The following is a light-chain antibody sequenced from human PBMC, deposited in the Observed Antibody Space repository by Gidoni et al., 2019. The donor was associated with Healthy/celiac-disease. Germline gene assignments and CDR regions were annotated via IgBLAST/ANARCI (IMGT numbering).Light chain of an antibody. CDR2: AAS. V-gene: IGKV1-6*01. CDR3: LQDYNSYT. J-gene: IGKJ2*01. CDR1: QGIRND. Sequence: AIQMTQSPSSLSASVGDRVTITCRASQGIRNDLGWYQQKPGKAPKLLIYAASSLQSGVPSRFSGSGSGTDFTITISSLQPEDFATYYCLQDYNSYTFGQGTKLEIK.